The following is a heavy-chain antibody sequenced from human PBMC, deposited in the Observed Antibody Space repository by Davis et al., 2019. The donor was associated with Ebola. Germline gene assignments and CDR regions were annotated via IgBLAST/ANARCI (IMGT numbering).Heavy chain of an antibody. V-gene: IGHV3-23*01. CDR1: GFTFSIYA. Sequence: GESLKISCAASGFTFSIYAMSWVRQAPGKGLEWVSVIGGIDGATYYADSVKGRFTISRDNSENTLYLQMNSLRAENTAVYYCAKDLRGTTFGGVWGKGTTVTVSS. CDR2: IGGIDGAT. D-gene: IGHD3-3*01. CDR3: AKDLRGTTFGGV. J-gene: IGHJ6*04.